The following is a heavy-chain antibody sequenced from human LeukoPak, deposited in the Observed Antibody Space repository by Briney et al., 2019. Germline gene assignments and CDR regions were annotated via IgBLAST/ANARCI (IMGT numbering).Heavy chain of an antibody. CDR3: ARDSSGYLGY. V-gene: IGHV1-46*01. Sequence: GASVKVSCKASGGTFSSYAISWVRQAPGQGLEWMGIINPSGGSTSYAQKFQGRVTMTRDTSTSTVYMELSSLRSEDTAVYYCARDSSGYLGYWGQGTLVTVSS. J-gene: IGHJ4*02. CDR2: INPSGGST. CDR1: GGTFSSYA. D-gene: IGHD3-22*01.